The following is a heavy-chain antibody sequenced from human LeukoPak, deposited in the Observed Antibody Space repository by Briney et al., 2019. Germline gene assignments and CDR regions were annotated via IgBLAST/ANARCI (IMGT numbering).Heavy chain of an antibody. Sequence: GGSLRLSCAASGFTFSSFEMSWVRQAPGKGLEWVSYISGSGSTIYYADSVKGRFTVSRDNAKNSLDLQMNSLRAEDTAVYYCARDPVPTDYWGQGTLVTVSS. D-gene: IGHD6-19*01. J-gene: IGHJ4*02. CDR2: ISGSGSTI. V-gene: IGHV3-48*03. CDR1: GFTFSSFE. CDR3: ARDPVPTDY.